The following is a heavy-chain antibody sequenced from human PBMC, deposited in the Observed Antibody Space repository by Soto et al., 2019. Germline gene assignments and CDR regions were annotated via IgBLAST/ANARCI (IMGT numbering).Heavy chain of an antibody. CDR1: GGSISSDY. J-gene: IGHJ4*02. D-gene: IGHD6-6*01. CDR2: FYHGGT. Sequence: PSETLSLTCTVSGGSISSDYWGWIRQSPGKGLERIGYFYHGGTNFNPSLKGPVTISVDTSKNQFSLNLSSVTAADTAVYYCARSYSSSLYFDFWGQGTPVTVSS. CDR3: ARSYSSSLYFDF. V-gene: IGHV4-59*01.